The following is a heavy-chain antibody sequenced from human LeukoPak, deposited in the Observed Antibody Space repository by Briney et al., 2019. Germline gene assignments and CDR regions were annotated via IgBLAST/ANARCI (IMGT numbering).Heavy chain of an antibody. Sequence: ASVKVSCKASGYTFTSYYIFWVRQGPGQGLEWMGIINPRTGSTSYSQKFQGRVTMTRDMSTSTVYMELSSLRPEDTALYYCARGVHVRVYDSNPHYGHYWGQGTLVTVSS. J-gene: IGHJ4*02. CDR2: INPRTGST. CDR3: ARGVHVRVYDSNPHYGHY. D-gene: IGHD3-22*01. CDR1: GYTFTSYY. V-gene: IGHV1-46*01.